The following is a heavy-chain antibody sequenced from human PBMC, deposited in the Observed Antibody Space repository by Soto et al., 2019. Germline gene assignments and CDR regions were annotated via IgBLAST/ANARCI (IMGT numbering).Heavy chain of an antibody. Sequence: QVQLVESGGGVVQPGRSLRLSCAASGFTFSSYGMHWVRQAPGKGLEWVAVIWYDGSNKYYADSVKGRFTISRDNSKNTRYLKMNSLRAEDTAVYYCARDRGGYENYYYYGMDVWGQGTTVTVSS. CDR2: IWYDGSNK. CDR3: ARDRGGYENYYYYGMDV. D-gene: IGHD5-12*01. J-gene: IGHJ6*02. V-gene: IGHV3-33*01. CDR1: GFTFSSYG.